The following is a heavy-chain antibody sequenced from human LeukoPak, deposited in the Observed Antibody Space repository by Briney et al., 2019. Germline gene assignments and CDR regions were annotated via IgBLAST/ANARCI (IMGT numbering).Heavy chain of an antibody. J-gene: IGHJ3*02. CDR3: ARGGLAIFGVVIAFDI. D-gene: IGHD3-3*01. Sequence: SETLSLTCTVSGYSISNPYSWGWIRQPPGKGLEWIGSIYYSGSTYYNPSLKSRVTISVDTSKNQFSLKLSSVTAADTAVYYCARGGLAIFGVVIAFDIWGQGTMVTVSS. V-gene: IGHV4-38-2*02. CDR2: IYYSGST. CDR1: GYSISNPYS.